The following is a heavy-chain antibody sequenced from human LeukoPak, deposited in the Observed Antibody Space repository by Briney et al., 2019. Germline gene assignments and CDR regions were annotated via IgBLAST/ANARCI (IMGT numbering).Heavy chain of an antibody. CDR3: ARSLWFGELYWFDP. CDR2: INPNSGGT. Sequence: ASVKVSCKASGYTFTGYYMHWVRQAPGQGLEWMGWINPNSGGTNYAQKFQGRVTMTRDTSISTAYMELSRLRSDDTAVYYCARSLWFGELYWFDPWGQETLVTVSS. CDR1: GYTFTGYY. J-gene: IGHJ5*02. V-gene: IGHV1-2*02. D-gene: IGHD3-10*01.